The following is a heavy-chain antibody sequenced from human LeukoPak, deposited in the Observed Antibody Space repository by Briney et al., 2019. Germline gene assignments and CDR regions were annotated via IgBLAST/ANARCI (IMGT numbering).Heavy chain of an antibody. J-gene: IGHJ4*02. CDR1: GFTFGSYA. D-gene: IGHD3-22*01. V-gene: IGHV3-23*01. CDR3: AIMHGYYDGSGYWVQ. Sequence: GGSLRLSCAASGFTFGSYAMSWVRQAPGKGLEGVSFISPNGDRTSKADSVEGRFTISRDNPRNTLYLQMNSLRDDDTAVYYCAIMHGYYDGSGYWVQWGQGTLVTVSS. CDR2: ISPNGDRT.